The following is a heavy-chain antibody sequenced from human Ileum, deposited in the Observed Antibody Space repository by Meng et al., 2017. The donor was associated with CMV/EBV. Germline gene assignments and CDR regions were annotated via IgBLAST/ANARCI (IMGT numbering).Heavy chain of an antibody. J-gene: IGHJ4*02. V-gene: IGHV4-59*08. D-gene: IGHD3-9*01. Sequence: QVQLQESGPGLVKPSETLSLSCSVSGAYINSYFWSWIRQPPGKGLEWIGYIYYNGRTDYNPSLSSRVTISVDTSKKQFSLKLTTVTTADTAVYYRVRGPVLTGNLNWGQGILVTVSS. CDR1: GAYINSYF. CDR3: VRGPVLTGNLN. CDR2: IYYNGRT.